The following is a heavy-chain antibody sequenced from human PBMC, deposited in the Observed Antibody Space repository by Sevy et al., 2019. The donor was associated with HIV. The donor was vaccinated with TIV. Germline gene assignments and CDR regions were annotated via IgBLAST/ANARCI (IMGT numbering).Heavy chain of an antibody. CDR3: AKDVFLGYCSSTSCYSAGFDY. D-gene: IGHD2-2*02. CDR1: GFTFDDYA. CDR2: ISWDGGST. V-gene: IGHV3-43D*04. Sequence: GESLKISCAASGFTFDDYAMHWVRQAPGKGLEWVSLISWDGGSTYYADSVKGRFTISRDNSKNSLYLQMNSLRAEDTALYYCAKDVFLGYCSSTSCYSAGFDYWGQGTLVTVSS. J-gene: IGHJ4*02.